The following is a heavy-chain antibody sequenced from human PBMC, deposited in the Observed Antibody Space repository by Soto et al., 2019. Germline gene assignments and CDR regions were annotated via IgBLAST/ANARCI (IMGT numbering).Heavy chain of an antibody. D-gene: IGHD1-1*01. CDR1: GYSFSSYD. Sequence: QVQLVQSGAEVKKPGASVKVSCRASGYSFSSYDINWVRQATGQGLEWLGWMNPNSGDTSYAQKFQGRVTLPRDTSTSTAYMELSSLRSEDTAVYFCARNPATTGDFDYWGQGTLVTVSS. V-gene: IGHV1-8*01. J-gene: IGHJ4*02. CDR3: ARNPATTGDFDY. CDR2: MNPNSGDT.